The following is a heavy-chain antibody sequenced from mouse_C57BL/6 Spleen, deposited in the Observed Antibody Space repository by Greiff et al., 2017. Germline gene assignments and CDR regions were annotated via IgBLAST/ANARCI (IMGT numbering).Heavy chain of an antibody. CDR3: ARTDGYWYFDV. Sequence: EVQLVESGPGLVKPSQSLSLTCSVTGYSITSGYYWNWIRQFPGNKLEWMGYISYDGSNNYNPSLKNRISITRDTSKNQFFLKLNAVTTEDTATYYCARTDGYWYFDVWGTGTTVTVSS. CDR1: GYSITSGYY. J-gene: IGHJ1*03. CDR2: ISYDGSN. D-gene: IGHD2-3*01. V-gene: IGHV3-6*01.